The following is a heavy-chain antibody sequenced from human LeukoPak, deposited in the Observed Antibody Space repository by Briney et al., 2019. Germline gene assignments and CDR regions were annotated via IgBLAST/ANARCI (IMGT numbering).Heavy chain of an antibody. CDR1: GFTFRSYA. CDR3: AKPSGSDPVDY. Sequence: GGSLRLSCAASGFTFRSYAMSWVRQAPGKGLEWVSAISGSGGSTYYADPVKGRFTISRDKSKNTLYLQMNSLRAEDTAVYYCAKPSGSDPVDYWGRGTLVTVSS. J-gene: IGHJ4*02. V-gene: IGHV3-23*01. CDR2: ISGSGGST. D-gene: IGHD1-26*01.